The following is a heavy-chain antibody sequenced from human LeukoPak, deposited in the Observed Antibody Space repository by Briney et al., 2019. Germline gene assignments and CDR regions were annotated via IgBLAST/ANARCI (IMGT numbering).Heavy chain of an antibody. CDR3: ARDLDSGWTYGMDV. D-gene: IGHD6-19*01. CDR1: GFTFSNYW. CDR2: IKEDGSRK. Sequence: GGSLRLSCAASGFTFSNYWMSWVRQAPGKGLEWVANIKEDGSRKYYMDSVKGRFTISRDNAKNSLFLQMNSLRAEDTAVFYCARDLDSGWTYGMDVWGQGTLVTVSS. J-gene: IGHJ6*02. V-gene: IGHV3-7*05.